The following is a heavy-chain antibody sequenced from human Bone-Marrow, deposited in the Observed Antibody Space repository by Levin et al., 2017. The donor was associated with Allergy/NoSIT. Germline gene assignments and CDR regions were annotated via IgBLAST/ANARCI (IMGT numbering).Heavy chain of an antibody. J-gene: IGHJ4*02. CDR2: ISSSSSTI. D-gene: IGHD3-10*01. CDR1: GFPLSSYA. Sequence: GGSLRLSCAASGFPLSSYAMNWVRQAPGKGLEWVGYISSSSSTIYYANSVKGRFTISRDNAKNSLSLQMNSLRDEDTGVYYCTRDRAAEGWFGTFHYWGQGTLVTVSS. CDR3: TRDRAAEGWFGTFHY. V-gene: IGHV3-48*02.